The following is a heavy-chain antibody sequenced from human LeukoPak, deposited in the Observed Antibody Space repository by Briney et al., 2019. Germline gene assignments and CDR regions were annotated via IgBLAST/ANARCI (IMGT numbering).Heavy chain of an antibody. V-gene: IGHV4-59*01. CDR3: ARDQGSQTAYYYMDV. J-gene: IGHJ6*03. D-gene: IGHD3-10*01. CDR2: IHYSGST. Sequence: SETLSLTCTVSGGSISSYYWNWIRQAPGKGLEWIGYIHYSGSTNYNPSLKSRVTISVDTSKNQFALKLTSVTAADTAGYYCARDQGSQTAYYYMDVWGKGTTVTVSS. CDR1: GGSISSYY.